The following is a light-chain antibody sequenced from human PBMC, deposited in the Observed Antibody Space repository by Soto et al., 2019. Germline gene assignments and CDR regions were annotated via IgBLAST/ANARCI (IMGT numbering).Light chain of an antibody. Sequence: EIVLTQSPATLSLSPGERATLSCRASQSVSSYLAWYQQKPGQAPRLLIYDTSKRATGIPARFSGSGSGTDFTRSSCSLEPEDFAVYYCQQRTNWPRSFTFGPGTKVD. CDR3: QQRTNWPRSFT. CDR1: QSVSSY. J-gene: IGKJ3*01. V-gene: IGKV3-11*01. CDR2: DTS.